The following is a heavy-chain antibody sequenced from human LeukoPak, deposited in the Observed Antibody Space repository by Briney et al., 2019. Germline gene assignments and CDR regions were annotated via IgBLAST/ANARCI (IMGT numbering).Heavy chain of an antibody. CDR1: GGSISSYY. J-gene: IGHJ4*02. D-gene: IGHD6-19*01. Sequence: SETLSLTCTVSGGSISSYYWSWIRQPAGKGLEWIGRTYTSGSTSYNPSLRSRVTMSVDTSKNQFSRMLSSVTAADTAVSYCAGAASYSRRWFLYFDSWGPGTLVTVSS. CDR3: AGAASYSRRWFLYFDS. CDR2: TYTSGST. V-gene: IGHV4-4*07.